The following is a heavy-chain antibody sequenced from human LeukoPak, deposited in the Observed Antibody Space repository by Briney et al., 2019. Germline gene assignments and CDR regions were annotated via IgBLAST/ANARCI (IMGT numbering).Heavy chain of an antibody. D-gene: IGHD3-10*01. V-gene: IGHV3-23*01. J-gene: IGHJ4*02. CDR1: GFTFSSYG. CDR3: AKGVWFGYLTF. Sequence: GGSLRLSCAASGFTFSSYGMSWVRQAPGKGLEWVSAISGSGGSTYYADSVKGRFTISRDNSKNTVYLQMNSLRVEDTAVYYCAKGVWFGYLTFWGQGTLVTVSS. CDR2: ISGSGGST.